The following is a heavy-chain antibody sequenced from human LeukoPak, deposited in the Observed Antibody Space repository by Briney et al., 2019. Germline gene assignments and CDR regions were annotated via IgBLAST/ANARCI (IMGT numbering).Heavy chain of an antibody. CDR2: ISSSGSTI. CDR1: GFTFSNAW. CDR3: AREYDLDDYYDSSGYPPFFDY. J-gene: IGHJ4*02. V-gene: IGHV3-11*01. D-gene: IGHD3-22*01. Sequence: PGGSLRLSCAASGFTFSNAWMTWVRQAPGKGLEWVSYISSSGSTIYYADSVKGRFTISRDNAKNSLYLQMNSLRAEDTAVYYCAREYDLDDYYDSSGYPPFFDYWGQGTLVTVSS.